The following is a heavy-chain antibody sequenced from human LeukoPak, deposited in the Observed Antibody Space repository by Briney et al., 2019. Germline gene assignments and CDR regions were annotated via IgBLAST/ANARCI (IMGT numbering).Heavy chain of an antibody. D-gene: IGHD3-9*01. CDR1: GYTFTGYY. J-gene: IGHJ4*02. V-gene: IGHV1-2*02. CDR2: INPNSGGT. Sequence: ASVKVSCKASGYTFTGYYMHWVRQAPGHGLEWMGWINPNSGGTNYAQKFQGRVTMTRDTSISTAYMELSRLRSDDTAVYYCARGGLLRYFDWLLYSYWGQGTLVTVSS. CDR3: ARGGLLRYFDWLLYSY.